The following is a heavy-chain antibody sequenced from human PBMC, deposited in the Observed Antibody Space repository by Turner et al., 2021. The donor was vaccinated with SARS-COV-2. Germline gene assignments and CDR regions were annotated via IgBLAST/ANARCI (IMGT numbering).Heavy chain of an antibody. CDR1: GFIFSASG. V-gene: IGHV3-30*18. J-gene: IGHJ4*02. CDR2: ISYDEITT. CDR3: AKNLGGWPFDY. D-gene: IGHD3-10*01. Sequence: QVQLVESGGGVVQPGRSLRPPCAGYGFIFSASGMPWVRQSPGKGLECLAIISYDEITTVYSDSVRGRFNITSDNSKNTLYLQMNSLRAEDTAVYYCAKNLGGWPFDYWGQGTLVTVSS.